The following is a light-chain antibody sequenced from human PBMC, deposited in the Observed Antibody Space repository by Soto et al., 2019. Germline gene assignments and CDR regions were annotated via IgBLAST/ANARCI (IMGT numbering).Light chain of an antibody. CDR1: QSLLHSNGYNY. CDR2: LGS. J-gene: IGKJ2*01. V-gene: IGKV2-28*01. CDR3: MQALQTPYT. Sequence: ILMTQSPLSLPVTPGEPAFISCRSSQSLLHSNGYNYLDWYLQKPGQSPQLLIYLGSYRASGVPDRFSGSGSGTDFTLKISKVEAEDVGFYYCMQALQTPYTFGQGTKLEIK.